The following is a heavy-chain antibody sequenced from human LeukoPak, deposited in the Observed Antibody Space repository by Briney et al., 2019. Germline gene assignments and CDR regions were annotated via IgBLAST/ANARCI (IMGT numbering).Heavy chain of an antibody. Sequence: ASVKVSCKASGYTFSSDAINWVRQAPGQGLEWMGWINPNSGGTNYAQKFQGRVTMTRDTSISTAYMELSRLRSDDTAVYYCARHDAKHDAFDIWGQGTMVTVSS. J-gene: IGHJ3*02. CDR3: ARHDAKHDAFDI. CDR1: GYTFSSDA. V-gene: IGHV1-2*02. CDR2: INPNSGGT.